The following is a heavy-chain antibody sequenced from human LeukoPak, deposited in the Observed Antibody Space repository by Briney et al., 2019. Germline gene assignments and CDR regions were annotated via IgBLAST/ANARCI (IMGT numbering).Heavy chain of an antibody. D-gene: IGHD6-19*01. V-gene: IGHV4-61*01. CDR2: IYYSGST. CDR3: ARRYYPGIAVAAYGY. Sequence: PSETLSLTCTVSGGSVSSGSYYWSWIRQPPGKGLEWIGYIYYSGSTNYNPSLKSRVTISVDTSKNQFSLKLSSVTAADTAVYYCARRYYPGIAVAAYGYWGQGTLVTVSS. CDR1: GGSVSSGSYY. J-gene: IGHJ4*02.